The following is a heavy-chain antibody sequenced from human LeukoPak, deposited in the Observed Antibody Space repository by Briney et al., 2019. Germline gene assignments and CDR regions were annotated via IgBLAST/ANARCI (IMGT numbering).Heavy chain of an antibody. CDR1: GFTFSSYA. V-gene: IGHV3-23*01. CDR2: ISGSGGST. Sequence: PGGSLRLSCAASGFTFSSYAMSWVRQAPGKGLEWVSAISGSGGSTYYADSVKGRFTISRDNSKNTLYLQMNSLRAEDTAVYYCASSDGGWYYFDYWGQGTLVTVSS. CDR3: ASSDGGWYYFDY. J-gene: IGHJ4*02. D-gene: IGHD6-19*01.